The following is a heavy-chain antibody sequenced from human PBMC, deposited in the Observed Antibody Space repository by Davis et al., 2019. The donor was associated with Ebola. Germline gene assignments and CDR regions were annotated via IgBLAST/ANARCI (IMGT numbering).Heavy chain of an antibody. V-gene: IGHV3-11*01. J-gene: IGHJ4*02. Sequence: GSLRLSCAGTGFTFSDFYMSWIRQAPGKGLEWVSYITSSGFGTFYADSVKGRFTMSRDNAKGSLYLQMDSLRVEDTAVYYCVRVQTAVEPGGLFRPVDYFDFWGQGTLVTVSS. CDR2: ITSSGFGT. D-gene: IGHD2-21*02. CDR1: GFTFSDFY. CDR3: VRVQTAVEPGGLFRPVDYFDF.